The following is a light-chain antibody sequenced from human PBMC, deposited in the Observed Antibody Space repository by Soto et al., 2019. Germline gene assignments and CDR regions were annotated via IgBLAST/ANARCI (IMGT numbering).Light chain of an antibody. J-gene: IGKJ1*01. CDR1: QGISSY. Sequence: IRMTQSPSSLSASTGDRVTITCRASQGISSYLAWYQQKPGKAPKLLIYAASTLQSGVPSRFSGSGSGTDFTLTISCLQSEDFATYYCQQYYSYPTWTFGQGTKVDIK. CDR3: QQYYSYPTWT. CDR2: AAS. V-gene: IGKV1-8*01.